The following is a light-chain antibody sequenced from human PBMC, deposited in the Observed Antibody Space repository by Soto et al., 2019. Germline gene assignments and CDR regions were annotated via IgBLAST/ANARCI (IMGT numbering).Light chain of an antibody. Sequence: DIQITQSPSTLSASVADRFTITCRASQSISTWLAWYQQEPGKAPKLLIHKASSLQSGVPSRFSGSGSGTDFTLTISSLHPDDFATYYCQQYNSYSRTFGQGTKVDIK. CDR1: QSISTW. V-gene: IGKV1-5*03. J-gene: IGKJ1*01. CDR2: KAS. CDR3: QQYNSYSRT.